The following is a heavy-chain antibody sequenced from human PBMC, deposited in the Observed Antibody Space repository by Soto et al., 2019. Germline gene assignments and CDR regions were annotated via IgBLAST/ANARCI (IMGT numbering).Heavy chain of an antibody. D-gene: IGHD3-9*01. Sequence: PGGSLRLSCAASGFTPTTTPLSWVRQPPGKGLEWVTTISGTASRTYYVDSVKGRFFISRDNSKNTVTLQMNSLTVDDTAVYYCATSFRYFDNWGQGTRVTVSS. CDR3: ATSFRYFDN. V-gene: IGHV3-23*01. CDR1: GFTPTTTP. J-gene: IGHJ4*02. CDR2: ISGTASRT.